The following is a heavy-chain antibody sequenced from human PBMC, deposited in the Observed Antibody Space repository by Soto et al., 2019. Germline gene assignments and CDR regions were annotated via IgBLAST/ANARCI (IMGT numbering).Heavy chain of an antibody. CDR2: IRNRANRYTT. V-gene: IGHV3-72*01. Sequence: EVQLVESGGGLVQPGGSLRLSCAASGFTFSDHYMDWVRQAPGKGLEWVGRIRNRANRYTTEYAASVRGRFAISRDDSKNSLSLQMDSLKIEDTATYYCTRVRSSTWGLDAFDVWCQGTVVTVSS. CDR3: TRVRSSTWGLDAFDV. J-gene: IGHJ3*01. CDR1: GFTFSDHY. D-gene: IGHD6-13*01.